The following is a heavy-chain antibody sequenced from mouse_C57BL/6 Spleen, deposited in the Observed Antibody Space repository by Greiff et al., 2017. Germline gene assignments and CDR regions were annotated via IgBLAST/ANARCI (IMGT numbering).Heavy chain of an antibody. D-gene: IGHD4-1*01. CDR3: ARESGTRAMDY. J-gene: IGHJ4*01. CDR2: ISYDGSN. Sequence: EVQLQQSGPGLVKPSQSLSLTCSVTGYSITSGYYWNWIRQFPGNKLEWMGYISYDGSNNYNPSLKNRISITRDTSKNQFFLKLNSVTTEDTDTYYCARESGTRAMDYWGQGTSVTVSS. CDR1: GYSITSGYY. V-gene: IGHV3-6*01.